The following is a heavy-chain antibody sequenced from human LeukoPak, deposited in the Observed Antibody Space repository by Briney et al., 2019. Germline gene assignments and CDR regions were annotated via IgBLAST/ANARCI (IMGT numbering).Heavy chain of an antibody. J-gene: IGHJ4*02. CDR1: GGSISSYY. Sequence: SETLSLTCTVSGGSISSYYWSWIRQPPGKGLEWTGYIYYSGSTNYNPSLKSRVTISVDTSKNQFSLKLSSVTAADTAVYYCARDKGDYDTSGSLFVFGGQGTLVTVSS. D-gene: IGHD3-22*01. CDR2: IYYSGST. CDR3: ARDKGDYDTSGSLFVF. V-gene: IGHV4-59*01.